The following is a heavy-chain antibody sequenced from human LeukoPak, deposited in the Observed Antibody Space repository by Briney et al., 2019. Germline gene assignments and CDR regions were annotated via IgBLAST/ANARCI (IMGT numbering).Heavy chain of an antibody. Sequence: SETLSLTCNVSGDSISNFWWSWIRQPPGKGLEWIGSIYHSGSTYYNPSLKSRVTISVDTSKNQFSLKLSSVTAADTAVYYCARAEYGDYWGPNWFDPWGQGTLVTVSS. CDR3: ARAEYGDYWGPNWFDP. CDR1: GDSISNFW. CDR2: IYHSGST. V-gene: IGHV4-38-2*02. D-gene: IGHD4-17*01. J-gene: IGHJ5*02.